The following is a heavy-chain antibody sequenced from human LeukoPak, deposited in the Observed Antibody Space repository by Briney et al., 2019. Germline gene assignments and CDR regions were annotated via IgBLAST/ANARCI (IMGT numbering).Heavy chain of an antibody. Sequence: SETLSLTCAVSGGSISSGGYSWSWIRQPPGKGLEWIGYIYYSGSTYYNPSLKSRVTISVDTSKNQFSLKLSSVTAADTAVYYCARSATVVPAAPYFDYWGQGTLVTVSS. CDR1: GGSISSGGYS. V-gene: IGHV4-31*11. CDR2: IYYSGST. D-gene: IGHD2-2*01. J-gene: IGHJ4*02. CDR3: ARSATVVPAAPYFDY.